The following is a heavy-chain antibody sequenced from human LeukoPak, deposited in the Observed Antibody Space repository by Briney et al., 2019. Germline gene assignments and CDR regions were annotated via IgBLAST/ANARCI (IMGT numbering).Heavy chain of an antibody. V-gene: IGHV3-53*01. Sequence: GGHLRLYCAASGFTVSSNYMSWVRQAQGKGLEWISVIYSGGITYYADSVKGRFTISRDNSKNTLYLQMNCLRAEDTAVYYCARAFPSSGTYFDYWGQGTLVTVSS. CDR3: ARAFPSSGTYFDY. J-gene: IGHJ4*02. D-gene: IGHD1-26*01. CDR2: IYSGGIT. CDR1: GFTVSSNY.